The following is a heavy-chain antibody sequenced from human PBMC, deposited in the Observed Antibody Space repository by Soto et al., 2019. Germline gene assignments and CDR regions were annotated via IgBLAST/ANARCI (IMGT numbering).Heavy chain of an antibody. J-gene: IGHJ4*02. CDR2: ISGLSATT. Sequence: DVVLVNSGGGFVRPGESLRLSCGASGFRFTSFGMNWVRQGPGKGLEWLSYISGLSATTYYADSVRGRFTVSRDNDMNLVFLQLNNLRGDDTAVYYCTRGCAARPDYWGQGSRVVVSS. D-gene: IGHD2-15*01. CDR1: GFRFTSFG. CDR3: TRGCAARPDY. V-gene: IGHV3-48*04.